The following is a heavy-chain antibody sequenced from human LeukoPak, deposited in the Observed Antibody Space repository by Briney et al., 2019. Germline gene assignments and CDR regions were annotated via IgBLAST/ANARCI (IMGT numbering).Heavy chain of an antibody. Sequence: SVKVSCKASGGTFSSYAISWVRQAPGQGLEWMGGIIPIFGTANYAQKFQGRVTITTDESTSTAYMELSSLRSEDTAVYYCARPKTGDEGAFDIWGQGTMVTVSS. CDR2: IIPIFGTA. CDR1: GGTFSSYA. D-gene: IGHD7-27*01. CDR3: ARPKTGDEGAFDI. J-gene: IGHJ3*02. V-gene: IGHV1-69*05.